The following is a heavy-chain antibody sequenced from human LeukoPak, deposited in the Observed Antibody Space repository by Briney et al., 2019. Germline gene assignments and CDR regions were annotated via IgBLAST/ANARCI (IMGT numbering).Heavy chain of an antibody. Sequence: ASVKVSCKASGYTFTGYYMHWVRQAPGQGLEWMGWINPNSGGTNYAQKFQGRVTMTRDTSISTAYMELSRLRSDDTAVYYCARPAPDYGDETLYFHYWGQGTLVTVSS. D-gene: IGHD4-17*01. CDR2: INPNSGGT. CDR3: ARPAPDYGDETLYFHY. V-gene: IGHV1-2*02. J-gene: IGHJ4*02. CDR1: GYTFTGYY.